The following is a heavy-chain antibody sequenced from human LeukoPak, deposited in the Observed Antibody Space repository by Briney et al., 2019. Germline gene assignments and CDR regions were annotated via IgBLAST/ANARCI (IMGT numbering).Heavy chain of an antibody. D-gene: IGHD2-15*01. J-gene: IGHJ5*02. V-gene: IGHV3-21*01. CDR1: GFTFSSYS. CDR3: ARSGVVVAALERGVANWFDP. CDR2: ISSSSSYI. Sequence: GGSLRLSCAASGFTFSSYSMNWVRQAPGKGLEWVSSISSSSSYIYYADSVKGRFTISRDNAKNSLFLQMNSLRAEGTAVYYCARSGVVVAALERGVANWFDPWGQGTLVTVSS.